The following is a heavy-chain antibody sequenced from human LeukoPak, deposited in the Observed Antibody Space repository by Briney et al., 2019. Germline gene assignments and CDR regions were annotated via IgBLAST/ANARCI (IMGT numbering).Heavy chain of an antibody. CDR1: GFTFSSYS. CDR3: ARDPTFYSSSWYDY. J-gene: IGHJ4*02. D-gene: IGHD6-13*01. Sequence: GSLRLSCAASGFTFSSYSMNWVRQAPGKGLEWVSSISSSSSYIYYADSVKGRFTISRDNAKNSLYPQMNSLRAEDTAVYYCARDPTFYSSSWYDYWGQGTLVTVSS. V-gene: IGHV3-21*01. CDR2: ISSSSSYI.